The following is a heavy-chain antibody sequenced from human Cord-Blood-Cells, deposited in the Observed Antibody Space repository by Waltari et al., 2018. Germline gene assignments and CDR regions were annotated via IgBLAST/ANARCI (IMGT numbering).Heavy chain of an antibody. D-gene: IGHD4-17*01. V-gene: IGHV3-30-3*01. CDR1: GFTFSSYA. CDR3: ARDTDYGGNYYFDY. CDR2: ISYDGSNK. Sequence: QVQLVESGGGVVQPGRSLRLSCAASGFTFSSYAMHWVRQAPGKGLGWVAVISYDGSNKYYAESVKGLLTISRDNSKNTLYLQMNSLRAEDTAVYYCARDTDYGGNYYFDYWGQGTLVTVSS. J-gene: IGHJ4*02.